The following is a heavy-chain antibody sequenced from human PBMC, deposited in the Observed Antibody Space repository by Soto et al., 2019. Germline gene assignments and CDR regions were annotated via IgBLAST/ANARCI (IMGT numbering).Heavy chain of an antibody. CDR2: IYSGGST. Sequence: PGGSLRLSCAASGSTVSSNYMSWVRQAPGKGLEWVSVIYSGGSTYYADSVKGRFTISRHNAKNTLYLQMNSLRAEDTAVYYCARPQTTVAGPWFDPWGQGALVTVSS. CDR3: ARPQTTVAGPWFDP. J-gene: IGHJ5*02. D-gene: IGHD6-19*01. CDR1: GSTVSSNY. V-gene: IGHV3-53*04.